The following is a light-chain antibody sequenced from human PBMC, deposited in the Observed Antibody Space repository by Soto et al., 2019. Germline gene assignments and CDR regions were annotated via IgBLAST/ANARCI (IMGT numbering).Light chain of an antibody. J-gene: IGKJ2*03. V-gene: IGKV3-20*01. CDR1: QSVSGNY. CDR2: ATS. Sequence: EIVLTQSPGTLSLSPGDRVTLSCRASQSVSGNYLAWYQQKPGQAPRLLTYATSSRATGIPDRFSGSGSGTDFTLTISRLEPEDFAMYYCQQYGDYNSPRYSFGQGTRLEI. CDR3: QQYGDYNSPRYS.